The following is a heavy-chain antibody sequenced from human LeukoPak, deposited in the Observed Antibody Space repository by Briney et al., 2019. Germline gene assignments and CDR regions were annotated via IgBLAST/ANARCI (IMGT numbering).Heavy chain of an antibody. CDR2: INYSGRT. CDR3: ARDVGEEPVNHDAFDI. D-gene: IGHD1-26*01. Sequence: SETLSLTCTVPGGSISSSSYYRGWVSHPPGEWMGWLGSINYSGRTSYYPFLKGRVTMSVDTSKNQFALKLSSVTAADTAVYYCARDVGEEPVNHDAFDIWGQGTMVTVSS. V-gene: IGHV4-39*06. CDR1: GGSISSSSYY. J-gene: IGHJ3*02.